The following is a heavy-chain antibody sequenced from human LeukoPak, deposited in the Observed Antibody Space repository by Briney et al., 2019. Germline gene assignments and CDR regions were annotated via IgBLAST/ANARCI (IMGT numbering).Heavy chain of an antibody. V-gene: IGHV1-18*01. CDR1: GYTFTSYG. D-gene: IGHD3-10*01. CDR2: VSPYNGNT. CDR3: ARGSGSLDPFDY. J-gene: IGHJ4*02. Sequence: ASVKVSCKASGYTFTSYGISWVRQAPGQGLEWMGWVSPYNGNTNHAQKIQGRVTMTTDTSTSTAYMELRSLRSDDTAVYYCARGSGSLDPFDYWGQGTLDTVSS.